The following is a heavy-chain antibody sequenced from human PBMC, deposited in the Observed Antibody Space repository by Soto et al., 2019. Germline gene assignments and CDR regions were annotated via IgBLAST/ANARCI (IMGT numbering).Heavy chain of an antibody. V-gene: IGHV3-53*01. Sequence: EVQLVESGGGLIQPGGSLRLSCAASGFTASSNYMTWVRQAPGKGLEWVSVIYSGGSTHYADPVKGRFTISRDNSKNTLYLQMNNLRAEDTAVYYCATTTVVSHETEYWGRGTLVTVSS. J-gene: IGHJ4*02. D-gene: IGHD4-17*01. CDR1: GFTASSNY. CDR3: ATTTVVSHETEY. CDR2: IYSGGST.